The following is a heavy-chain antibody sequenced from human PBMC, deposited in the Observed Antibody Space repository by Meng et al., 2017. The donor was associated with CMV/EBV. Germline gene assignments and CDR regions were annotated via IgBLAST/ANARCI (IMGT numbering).Heavy chain of an antibody. CDR1: GFSFRLYE. V-gene: IGHV3-48*03. CDR2: ISSSGSTT. CDR3: ARDVFRGEAFDI. Sequence: GGSLRLSCEASGFSFRLYEMNWVRRAPGKGLEWVSYISSSGSTTHYAESVKGRFTISRDNAKNSVYLQMNTLRAEDTAVYYCARDVFRGEAFDIWGQGTMVTVSS. D-gene: IGHD3-3*01. J-gene: IGHJ3*02.